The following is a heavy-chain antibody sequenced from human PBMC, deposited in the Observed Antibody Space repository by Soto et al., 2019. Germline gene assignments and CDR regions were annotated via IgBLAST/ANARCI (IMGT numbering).Heavy chain of an antibody. Sequence: EVQLVESGGGLVKPGRSLRLSCAAPGFTVRNSYMSWVRQAPGQGLEWVAVIYGGDTAYYADSVKGRFTISRHSSKNTLYLQMHSLSAEDTAVYYCARVPYYCDDGYYMDVWGKGTTVTVS. J-gene: IGHJ6*03. CDR2: IYGGDTA. CDR3: ARVPYYCDDGYYMDV. D-gene: IGHD4-17*01. CDR1: GFTVRNSY. V-gene: IGHV3-53*04.